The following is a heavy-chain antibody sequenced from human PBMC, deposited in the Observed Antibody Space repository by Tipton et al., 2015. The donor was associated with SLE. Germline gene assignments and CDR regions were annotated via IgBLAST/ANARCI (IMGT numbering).Heavy chain of an antibody. CDR1: GGSFSGYY. D-gene: IGHD3-10*01. J-gene: IGHJ3*02. CDR2: INHSGST. Sequence: TLSLTCAVYGGSFSGYYWSWIRQPPGKGLEWIGEINHSGSTNYNPPLKSRVTISVDTSKNQFSLKLSSVTAADTAVYYCARGPGLLWFGERKGAFDIWGQGTMVTVSS. V-gene: IGHV4-34*01. CDR3: ARGPGLLWFGERKGAFDI.